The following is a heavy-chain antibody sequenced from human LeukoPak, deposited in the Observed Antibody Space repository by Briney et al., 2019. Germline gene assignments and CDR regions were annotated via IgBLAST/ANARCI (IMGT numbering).Heavy chain of an antibody. Sequence: SETLSLTCTVSGGSISSYYRSWIRQPPGKGLEWIGYIYYSGSTNYNPSLKSRVTISVDTSKNQFSLKLSSATSAGMAGYYCARGSMGRWLQPFDYGGQGTRVAVSS. CDR3: ARGSMGRWLQPFDY. D-gene: IGHD5-24*01. CDR1: GGSISSYY. J-gene: IGHJ4*02. CDR2: IYYSGST. V-gene: IGHV4-59*01.